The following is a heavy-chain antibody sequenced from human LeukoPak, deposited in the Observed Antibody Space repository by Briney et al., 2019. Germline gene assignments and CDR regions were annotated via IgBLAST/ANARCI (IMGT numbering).Heavy chain of an antibody. Sequence: SETLSLTCTVSGGSINSDNSYWRWIRQPAGKGLEWIGRIYANGSANYNPSLKSRVTISVDTSKNQFSLKLRSVTAADTAVYYCARGVHRLTRPTTVTTGLDVWGHGTMVTVSS. CDR2: IYANGSA. CDR1: GGSINSDNSY. D-gene: IGHD4-17*01. J-gene: IGHJ3*01. CDR3: ARGVHRLTRPTTVTTGLDV. V-gene: IGHV4-61*02.